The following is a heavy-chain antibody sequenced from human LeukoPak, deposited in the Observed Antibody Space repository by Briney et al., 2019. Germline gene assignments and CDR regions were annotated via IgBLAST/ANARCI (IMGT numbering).Heavy chain of an antibody. Sequence: GGSLRLSCAASGFTFSSYWMSWVRQAPGKGLEWVANIKQDGSEKYYVDSVKGRFTIFRDNAKNSLYLQMNSLRAEDTAVYYCARVVVIRPIYYYYYYMDVWGKGTTVTVSS. CDR3: ARVVVIRPIYYYYYYMDV. CDR1: GFTFSSYW. V-gene: IGHV3-7*01. CDR2: IKQDGSEK. J-gene: IGHJ6*03. D-gene: IGHD3-22*01.